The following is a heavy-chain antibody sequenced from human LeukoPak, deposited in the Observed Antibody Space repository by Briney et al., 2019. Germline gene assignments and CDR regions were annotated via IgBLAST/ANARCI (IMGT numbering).Heavy chain of an antibody. CDR2: LNPSGGSS. CDR3: ASVYKHGMDV. D-gene: IGHD5-24*01. CDR1: GYTVTSYY. V-gene: IGHV1-46*01. Sequence: ASVKVSCKASGYTVTSYYMHWVRQAPGQGLEWMAILNPSGGSSNYAQKFQGRATLTRATYTGIVYMELSSLRSEDRAVYYCASVYKHGMDVWGQGTTVIVSS. J-gene: IGHJ6*02.